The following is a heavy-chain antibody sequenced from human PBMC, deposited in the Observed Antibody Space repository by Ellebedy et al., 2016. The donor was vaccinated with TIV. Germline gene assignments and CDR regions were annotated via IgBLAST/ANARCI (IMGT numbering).Heavy chain of an antibody. Sequence: GGSLRLSXTASGFTFSNYAMSWVRQAPGKGLKWVSGISRTDDSTYYADSVKGRFTISRDDPKSTLYLQMNNLRAEDTAVYYCAKDRDDAGDFVFDSWGQGTLVTVSS. J-gene: IGHJ4*02. D-gene: IGHD4-17*01. CDR3: AKDRDDAGDFVFDS. CDR2: ISRTDDST. V-gene: IGHV3-23*01. CDR1: GFTFSNYA.